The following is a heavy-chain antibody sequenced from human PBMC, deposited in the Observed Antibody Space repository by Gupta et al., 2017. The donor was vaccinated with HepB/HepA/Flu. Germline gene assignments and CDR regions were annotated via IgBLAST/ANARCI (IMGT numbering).Heavy chain of an antibody. Sequence: EVQLLESGGGLVQPGGSLRLSCVVSGFNFSSYAMSWVRQAPGKGLEWVSAISGSASSTYYADSVKGRFTISRDNSKNTLSLQMNSLRAEDTAVYYCAKYPYIKYSSGGYGMDVWGLGTTVTVSS. D-gene: IGHD6-19*01. CDR1: GFNFSSYA. CDR2: ISGSASST. CDR3: AKYPYIKYSSGGYGMDV. V-gene: IGHV3-23*01. J-gene: IGHJ6*02.